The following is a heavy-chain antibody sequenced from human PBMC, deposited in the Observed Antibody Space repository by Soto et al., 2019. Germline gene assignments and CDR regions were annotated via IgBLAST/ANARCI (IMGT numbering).Heavy chain of an antibody. Sequence: EVQLVESGGGLVQPGRSLRLSCAASGFTFDDYAMHWVRQAPGKGLEWVSGISWNSGSIGYADSVKGRFTISRDNAKNPLYLQMNSLRAEDTALYYCAKDWCSGGSCYKGYYFDYWGQGTLVTVSS. D-gene: IGHD2-15*01. CDR3: AKDWCSGGSCYKGYYFDY. J-gene: IGHJ4*02. CDR1: GFTFDDYA. V-gene: IGHV3-9*01. CDR2: ISWNSGSI.